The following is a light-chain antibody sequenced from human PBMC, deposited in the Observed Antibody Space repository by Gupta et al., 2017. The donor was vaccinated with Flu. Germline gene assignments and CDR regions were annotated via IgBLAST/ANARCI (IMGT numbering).Light chain of an antibody. CDR2: KAS. CDR1: QSISSW. Sequence: DIQMTQSPSTLSASVGDRVTITCRASQSISSWLAWYQQKPGKAPKLLIYKASSLESGGPSRFSGSGSGTEFTLTISSLQPDDFATYYCQPYNSYSWTFGQGPTVAIK. J-gene: IGKJ1*01. CDR3: QPYNSYSWT. V-gene: IGKV1-5*03.